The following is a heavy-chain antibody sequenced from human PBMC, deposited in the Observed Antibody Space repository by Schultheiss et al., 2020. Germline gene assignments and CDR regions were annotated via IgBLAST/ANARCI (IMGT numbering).Heavy chain of an antibody. D-gene: IGHD3-16*02. CDR3: ARVSNDYVWGSYRSDYDAFDI. CDR2: IYYSGVT. CDR1: GGSISSYY. Sequence: SETLSLTCTVSGGSISSYYWSWIRQPPGKGLEWIGYIYYSGVTKYNPSLKSRVTMSVDTSKNQFSLKLSSVTAADTAVYYCARVSNDYVWGSYRSDYDAFDIWGQGTMVTVSS. V-gene: IGHV4-59*12. J-gene: IGHJ3*02.